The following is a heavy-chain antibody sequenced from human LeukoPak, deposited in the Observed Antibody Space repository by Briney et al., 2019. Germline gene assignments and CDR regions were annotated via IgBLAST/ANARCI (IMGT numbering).Heavy chain of an antibody. Sequence: SETLSLTCTVSGGSISSGGYYWSWIRQHPGKGLEWIGYIYYNGSTYYNPSLKSRVTISVDTSKNQFSLKLSSVTAADTAVYYCATGGSGSYKPRWFDPWGQGTLVTVSS. CDR2: IYYNGST. J-gene: IGHJ5*02. CDR3: ATGGSGSYKPRWFDP. CDR1: GGSISSGGYY. D-gene: IGHD3-10*01. V-gene: IGHV4-31*03.